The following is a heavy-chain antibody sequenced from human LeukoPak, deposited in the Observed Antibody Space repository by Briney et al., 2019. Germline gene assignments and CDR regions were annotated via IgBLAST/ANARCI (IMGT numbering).Heavy chain of an antibody. V-gene: IGHV3-33*01. CDR3: ARDGEQWLNLGY. J-gene: IGHJ4*02. CDR1: GFTFSSYG. D-gene: IGHD6-19*01. CDR2: IWYDGRNK. Sequence: GGSLRLSCAASGFTFSSYGMHWVRHAPGKGREWVAVIWYDGRNKYYADSVEGRFTISRDNSKNTLYLQMSSLRAEDTAVYYCARDGEQWLNLGYGGEGIVVSVSS.